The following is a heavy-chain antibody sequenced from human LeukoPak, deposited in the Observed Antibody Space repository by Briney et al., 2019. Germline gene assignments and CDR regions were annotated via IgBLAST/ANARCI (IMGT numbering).Heavy chain of an antibody. V-gene: IGHV4-4*07. Sequence: SETLSLTCTVSGDSISSYYWSWIRQPARKGVEGIGRIYTSASTNYNPSLQSRVTMSVDTSKNQFSLKLSSGTAADTAVYYCARVLPAALYRDVGAKETTLTVSS. CDR1: GDSISSYY. CDR2: IYTSAST. D-gene: IGHD2-2*01. J-gene: IGHJ6*03. CDR3: ARVLPAALYRDV.